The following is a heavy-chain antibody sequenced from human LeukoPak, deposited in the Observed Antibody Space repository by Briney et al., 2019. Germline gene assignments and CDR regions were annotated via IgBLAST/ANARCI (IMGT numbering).Heavy chain of an antibody. J-gene: IGHJ4*02. CDR1: GGSFSGYY. Sequence: PSETLSLTCAVYGGSFSGYYWSWIRQPPGKGLEWIGSIYYSGSTYYNPSLKSRVTISVDTSKNQFSLKLSSVTAADTAVYYCARANLFMITFGGVIAWFDYWGQGTLVTVSS. CDR3: ARANLFMITFGGVIAWFDY. D-gene: IGHD3-16*02. V-gene: IGHV4-34*01. CDR2: IYYSGST.